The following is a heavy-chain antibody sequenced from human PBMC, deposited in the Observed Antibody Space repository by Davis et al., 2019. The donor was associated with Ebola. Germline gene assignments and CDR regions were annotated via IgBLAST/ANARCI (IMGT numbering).Heavy chain of an antibody. CDR1: GFTFSSYA. V-gene: IGHV3-30-3*01. CDR3: AREDYGDYELDY. J-gene: IGHJ4*02. D-gene: IGHD4-17*01. Sequence: GESLKISCAASGFTFSSYAMHWVRQAPGKGLEWVAVISYDGSNKYYADSVKGRFTISRDNSKNTLYLQMNSLRAEDTAVYYCAREDYGDYELDYWGQGTLVTVSS. CDR2: ISYDGSNK.